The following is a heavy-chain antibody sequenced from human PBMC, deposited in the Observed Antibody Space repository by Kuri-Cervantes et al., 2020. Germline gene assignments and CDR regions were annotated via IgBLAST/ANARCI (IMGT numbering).Heavy chain of an antibody. D-gene: IGHD6-19*01. J-gene: IGHJ5*02. CDR3: ARDPASGWFKNRFDP. CDR1: GGTFSSYA. CDR2: ISAYNGNT. V-gene: IGHV1-18*01. Sequence: ASVKVSCKASGGTFSSYAISWVRQAPGQGLEWMGWISAYNGNTNYAQKLQGRVTMTTDTSTSTAYMELRSLRSDDTAVYYCARDPASGWFKNRFDPWGQGTRVTVSS.